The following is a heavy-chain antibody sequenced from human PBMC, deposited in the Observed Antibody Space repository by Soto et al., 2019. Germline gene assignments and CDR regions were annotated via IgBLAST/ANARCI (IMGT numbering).Heavy chain of an antibody. D-gene: IGHD1-26*01. CDR3: ARDRPRPYSGSSVDAFDI. Sequence: ASVKVSCKASGYTFTSYGISWVRQAPGQGLEWMGWISAYNGNTNYAQKLQGRVTMTTDTSTSTAYMELRSLRSDDTAVYYCARDRPRPYSGSSVDAFDIWGQGTMVTVSS. J-gene: IGHJ3*02. CDR2: ISAYNGNT. V-gene: IGHV1-18*01. CDR1: GYTFTSYG.